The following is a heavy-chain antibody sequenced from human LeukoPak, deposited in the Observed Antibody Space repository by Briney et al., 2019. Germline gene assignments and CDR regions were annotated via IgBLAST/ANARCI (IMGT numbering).Heavy chain of an antibody. CDR3: AREALGYRGYDPDYFDS. D-gene: IGHD5-12*01. CDR2: INSDGSEG. CDR1: GFTFSGFW. Sequence: GGSLRLSCAVSGFTFSGFWMSWSRQAPGKGLEWVASINSDGSEGYYADVVKGRFTISRDNAKNSLYLQINSLRAEDTAVYYCAREALGYRGYDPDYFDSWGQGTLVIVSS. V-gene: IGHV3-7*03. J-gene: IGHJ4*02.